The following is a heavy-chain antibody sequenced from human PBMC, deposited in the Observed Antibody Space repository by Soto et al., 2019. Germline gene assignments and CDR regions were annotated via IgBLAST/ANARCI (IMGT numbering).Heavy chain of an antibody. CDR1: GFNFDNYG. CDR2: ITYDGSFQ. D-gene: IGHD1-7*01. CDR3: AKDRVGGTFYTPLAF. Sequence: PGGSLRLSCQASGFNFDNYGMHWVRQAPGKGLEWVAVITYDGSFQYYADSVKGRFTISRDNSENTLSLHLNTLKPEDTAVYHCAKDRVGGTFYTPLAFWRQGTLVTVSS. J-gene: IGHJ4*02. V-gene: IGHV3-30*18.